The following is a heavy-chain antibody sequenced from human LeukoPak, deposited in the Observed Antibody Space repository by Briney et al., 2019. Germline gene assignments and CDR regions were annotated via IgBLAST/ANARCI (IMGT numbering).Heavy chain of an antibody. CDR3: ARLPYSHYSDSSGYFDH. CDR2: IHYSGST. J-gene: IGHJ4*02. Sequence: SETLSLTGTVSGGPISSSYCCGWIRQTPGKGLEWIGSIHYSGSTYYNPSLKSRVTISVDTSRNQFSLKLRSVTAADTAVYYCARLPYSHYSDSSGYFDHWGQGTLFTVSS. CDR1: GGPISSSYC. D-gene: IGHD3-22*01. V-gene: IGHV4-39*01.